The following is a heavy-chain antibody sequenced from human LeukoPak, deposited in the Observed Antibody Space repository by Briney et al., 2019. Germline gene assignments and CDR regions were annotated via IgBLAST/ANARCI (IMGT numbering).Heavy chain of an antibody. CDR1: GFTFSSYD. CDR2: IRYDGSNK. D-gene: IGHD6-25*01. V-gene: IGHV3-30*02. CDR3: ARVLDNSSSRYQSLKY. Sequence: GGSLRLSCAASGFTFSSYDVHWVRQAPGKGLEWVAFIRYDGSNKYYADSGKGRFTISRDNAKNSLYLQMDSLRAEDTAVYYCARVLDNSSSRYQSLKYWGQGTLVTVSS. J-gene: IGHJ4*02.